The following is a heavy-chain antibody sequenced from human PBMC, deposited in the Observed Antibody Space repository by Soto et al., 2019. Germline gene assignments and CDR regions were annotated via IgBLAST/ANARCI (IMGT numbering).Heavy chain of an antibody. CDR2: LYSTNVA. V-gene: IGHV3-53*01. CDR1: EFPVTTNY. CDR3: GRNPLGVSSDGVVV. D-gene: IGHD2-21*01. J-gene: IGHJ4*02. Sequence: EVQVVESGGGLIQPGGSLRLSCAASEFPVTTNYLTWVRQAPGKGLEWVSLLYSTNVAHYADSVRGRFTISRDISKNMFYLEMNSLRAEDTAVYYCGRNPLGVSSDGVVVWGQGTLVTVSS.